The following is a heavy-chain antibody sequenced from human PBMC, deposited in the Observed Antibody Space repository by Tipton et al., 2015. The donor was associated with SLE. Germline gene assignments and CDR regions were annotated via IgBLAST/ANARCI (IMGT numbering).Heavy chain of an antibody. CDR2: IGGSGGST. CDR1: GFIFSNYA. V-gene: IGHV3-23*01. D-gene: IGHD3-10*01. J-gene: IGHJ6*02. Sequence: SLRLSCAASGFIFSNYAMSWVRHAPGKGLEWVSAIGGSGGSTYYADSVKGRFTISRDNAKNSLYLEMSSLRPEDTAFYYCAKGHYYGTGSWLEGMDVWGQGTTVTVSS. CDR3: AKGHYYGTGSWLEGMDV.